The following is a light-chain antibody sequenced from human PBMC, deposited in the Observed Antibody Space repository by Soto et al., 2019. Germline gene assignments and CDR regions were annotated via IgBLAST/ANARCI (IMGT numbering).Light chain of an antibody. V-gene: IGKV1-39*01. CDR2: AAS. CDR1: QSIGYY. CDR3: QQSYSTPQNT. J-gene: IGKJ2*01. Sequence: DIQMTQSPSSLSASVGDRVTITCRASQSIGYYLNWYQQKPGTAPKLLIYAASSLHSGVPSRFSGSGSGTDVTLTISSLLPEDFASYYCQQSYSTPQNTFGQGTKLEIK.